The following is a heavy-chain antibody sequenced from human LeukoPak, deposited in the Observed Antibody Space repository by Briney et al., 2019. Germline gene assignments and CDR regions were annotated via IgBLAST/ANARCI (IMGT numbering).Heavy chain of an antibody. CDR2: INHSGST. D-gene: IGHD3-16*01. J-gene: IGHJ4*02. CDR1: GGSFSGYY. V-gene: IGHV4-34*01. Sequence: SETLSLTCAVYGGSFSGYYWSWIRQPPGKGLEWIGEINHSGSTNYNSSLKSRVTISVDTSKNQFSLKLSSVTAADTAVYYCAREGSSGRVAEAFDYWGQGTLVTVSS. CDR3: AREGSSGRVAEAFDY.